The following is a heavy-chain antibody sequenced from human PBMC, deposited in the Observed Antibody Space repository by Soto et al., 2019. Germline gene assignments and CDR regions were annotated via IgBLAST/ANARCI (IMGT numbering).Heavy chain of an antibody. J-gene: IGHJ4*02. CDR2: IFWNGEK. V-gene: IGHV2-26*01. Sequence: QVTLKESGPVLVKPTETLTLTCAVSGFSPRDSKVGVSWIRQPPGKALEWLAHIFWNGEKSYSTSLERRLTIPQGPSKGQVGPTMTNMDPVDPAPYFCAHVRQWDGADSYDYWGWGTLVSGSS. D-gene: IGHD1-26*01. CDR1: GFSPRDSKVG. CDR3: AHVRQWDGADSYDY.